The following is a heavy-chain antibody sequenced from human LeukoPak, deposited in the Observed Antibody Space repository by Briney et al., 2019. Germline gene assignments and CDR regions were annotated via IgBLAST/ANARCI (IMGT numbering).Heavy chain of an antibody. CDR3: ARGVRGSGWSYYYYYMDV. D-gene: IGHD6-19*01. Sequence: ASVKVSCKASGYTFTSYDINWVRQAPGQGLEGMGWMNPNSGNTGYAQKFQGRVTITRNTSISTAYMELSSLRSEDTAVYYCARGVRGSGWSYYYYYMDVWGKGTTVTVSS. J-gene: IGHJ6*03. V-gene: IGHV1-8*03. CDR2: MNPNSGNT. CDR1: GYTFTSYD.